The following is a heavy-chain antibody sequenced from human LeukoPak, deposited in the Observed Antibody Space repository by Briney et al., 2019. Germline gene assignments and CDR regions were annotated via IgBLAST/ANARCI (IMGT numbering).Heavy chain of an antibody. J-gene: IGHJ4*02. CDR2: MWYDGSNK. Sequence: PGRPLRLSCAASGFPFSSYGMHWVRQAPGKGLEWVAVMWYDGSNKYYADFVKGRFTISRDNSKNTLYLQMNSLRAEDKALYYCARDQGTIAAGGTKDRFDYWGQGTLVTASS. CDR1: GFPFSSYG. V-gene: IGHV3-33*01. CDR3: ARDQGTIAAGGTKDRFDY. D-gene: IGHD6-13*01.